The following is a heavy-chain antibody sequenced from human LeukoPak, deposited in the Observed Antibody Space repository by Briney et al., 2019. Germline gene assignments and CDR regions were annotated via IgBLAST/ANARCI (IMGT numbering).Heavy chain of an antibody. D-gene: IGHD3-10*01. CDR2: ISAHNDNT. CDR3: ARVADYGSGSHLFDY. Sequence: ASVTVSFKASGYTFFNYDFTWVRQAPGQGLEWMGWISAHNDNTNYAQKFQGRVTMTADTSTRTAYMELRSLRSDDTAVYYCARVADYGSGSHLFDYWGQGTLVTVSS. V-gene: IGHV1-18*01. J-gene: IGHJ4*02. CDR1: GYTFFNYD.